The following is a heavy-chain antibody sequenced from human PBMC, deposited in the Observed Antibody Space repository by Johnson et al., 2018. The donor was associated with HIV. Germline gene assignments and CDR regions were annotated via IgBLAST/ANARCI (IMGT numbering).Heavy chain of an antibody. CDR3: ARDSMTTVVTFAFDI. Sequence: QVQLVESGGGLVKPGGSLRLSCAASGFIFSDYYMSWIRQAPGKGLEWVSYYVDSVKGRFTISRDNSKNTLYLQMNSLRAADTAVYYCARDSMTTVVTFAFDIWGQGTMVTVSS. J-gene: IGHJ3*02. V-gene: IGHV3-11*06. D-gene: IGHD4-23*01. CDR1: GFIFSDYY.